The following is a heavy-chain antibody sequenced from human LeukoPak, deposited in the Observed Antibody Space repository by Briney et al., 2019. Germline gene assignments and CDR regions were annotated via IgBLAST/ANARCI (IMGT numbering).Heavy chain of an antibody. CDR2: INPNSGGT. V-gene: IGHV1-2*02. J-gene: IGHJ5*02. Sequence: ASVKVSCKASGGTFRSYDINWVRQATGQGLEWVGWINPNSGGTNYAQKFQGRVTMTRDASISTAYMELNRLRSDDTAVYYCARVRLQYKGINFDPWGQGTLVTVSS. CDR3: ARVRLQYKGINFDP. D-gene: IGHD2-21*01. CDR1: GGTFRSYD.